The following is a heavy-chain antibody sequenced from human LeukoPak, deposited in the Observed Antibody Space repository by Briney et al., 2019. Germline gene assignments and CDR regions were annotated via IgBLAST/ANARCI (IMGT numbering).Heavy chain of an antibody. CDR2: IRYDGSNK. Sequence: PGGSLRLSCAASGFTFSSYGMHWVRQAPGKGLEWVAFIRYDGSNKYYADSVKGRFTISRDNSKNTLYLQMNSLRAEDTAVYYCATQIVVVVAALDYWGQGTLVTVSS. D-gene: IGHD2-15*01. J-gene: IGHJ4*02. CDR1: GFTFSSYG. CDR3: ATQIVVVVAALDY. V-gene: IGHV3-30*02.